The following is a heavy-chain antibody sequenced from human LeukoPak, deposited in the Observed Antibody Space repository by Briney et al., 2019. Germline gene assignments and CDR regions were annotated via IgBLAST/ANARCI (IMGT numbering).Heavy chain of an antibody. V-gene: IGHV3-30*02. J-gene: IGHJ4*02. D-gene: IGHD2-21*01. CDR3: ANPDCGSDCYAFDY. Sequence: GGSLRLSCAASGFTFSSYGMHWVRQAPGKGLEWVAFIRYDGSNKYYADSVKGRFTFSRDNSKNTLYLQMNGLRAEDTALYYCANPDCGSDCYAFDYWGQGTLVTVTS. CDR2: IRYDGSNK. CDR1: GFTFSSYG.